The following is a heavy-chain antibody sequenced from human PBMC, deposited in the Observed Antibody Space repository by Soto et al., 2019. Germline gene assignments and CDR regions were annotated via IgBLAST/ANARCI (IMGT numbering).Heavy chain of an antibody. CDR1: GFTVSSNY. Sequence: GALSLSFAASGFTVSSNYMTWVRQAPGKGLEWVSLIYSNGDTYYADSVKGRFTISRDNSKNTLYLQMNSLRGDDTAVYYCAREDWFDTWGQGTLVTVSS. CDR2: IYSNGDT. V-gene: IGHV3-53*01. J-gene: IGHJ5*02. CDR3: AREDWFDT.